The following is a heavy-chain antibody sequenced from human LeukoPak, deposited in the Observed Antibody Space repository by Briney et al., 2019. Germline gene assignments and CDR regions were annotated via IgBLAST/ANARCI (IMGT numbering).Heavy chain of an antibody. CDR1: GFTFSSYE. D-gene: IGHD1-14*01. CDR3: ARDNPLYYGMDV. Sequence: GGSLRLSCAASGFTFSSYEMNWVRQAPGKGLEWVSYISSSGSTICYADSVKGRFTISRDNAKNSLYLQMNSLRAEDTAVYYCARDNPLYYGMDVWGQGTTVTVSS. V-gene: IGHV3-48*03. J-gene: IGHJ6*02. CDR2: ISSSGSTI.